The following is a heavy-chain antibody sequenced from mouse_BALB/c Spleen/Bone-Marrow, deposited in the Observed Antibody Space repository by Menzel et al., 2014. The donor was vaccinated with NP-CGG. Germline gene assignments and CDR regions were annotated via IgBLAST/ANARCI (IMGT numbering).Heavy chain of an antibody. CDR3: AGRRSDLNYFDY. CDR1: GFTFSSYA. V-gene: IGHV5-9-3*01. J-gene: IGHJ2*01. CDR2: ISSGGSYT. D-gene: IGHD2-14*01. Sequence: EVHLVESGGGLVKPGGSLKLSCAASGFTFSSYAMSWVRQTPEKRLEWVASISSGGSYTCYPDSVKERFTISRDNAKNTLYLQMSSLRSEDTAMYYCAGRRSDLNYFDYWGQGTTLTVSS.